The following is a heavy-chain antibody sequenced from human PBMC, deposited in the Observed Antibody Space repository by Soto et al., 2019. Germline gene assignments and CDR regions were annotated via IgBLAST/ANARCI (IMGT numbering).Heavy chain of an antibody. V-gene: IGHV3-7*01. CDR3: ASQRRDGFFGDY. D-gene: IGHD3-16*01. J-gene: IGHJ4*02. Sequence: WGSLRLSCVGSGFTFSTYWMTWVRQAPGKGLEWVANIKQDGSEKHYVDSVKGRFTISRDNPKNSLYLQMNSLRAEDTAVYYCASQRRDGFFGDYWGQGTLVTDSS. CDR1: GFTFSTYW. CDR2: IKQDGSEK.